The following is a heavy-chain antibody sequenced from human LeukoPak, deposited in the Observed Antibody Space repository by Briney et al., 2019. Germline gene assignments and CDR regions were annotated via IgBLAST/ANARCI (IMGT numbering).Heavy chain of an antibody. V-gene: IGHV1-69*01. D-gene: IGHD3-10*01. CDR2: IIPIFGTA. CDR3: ARGGYGSGAYYYYYGMDV. J-gene: IGHJ6*04. Sequence: SVKVSCKASGGTFSSYAISWVRQAPGQGLEWMGGIIPIFGTANYAQKFQGRVTITADESTSTAYMELSSLRSEDTAVYYCARGGYGSGAYYYYYGMDVWGKRTTVTVSS. CDR1: GGTFSSYA.